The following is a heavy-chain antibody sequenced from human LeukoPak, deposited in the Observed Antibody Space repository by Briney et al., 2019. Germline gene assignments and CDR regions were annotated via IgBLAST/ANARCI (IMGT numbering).Heavy chain of an antibody. V-gene: IGHV1-2*06. Sequence: ASVKVSCKASGYTFTDYYVHWVRQAPGQGLEWMGRINPNSGGTNYAQKFQGRVTMTRDTSISTAYMELSRLRSDDTAVYYCARVARNCSSTSCYDYWGQGTLVTVSS. D-gene: IGHD2-2*01. CDR1: GYTFTDYY. J-gene: IGHJ4*02. CDR3: ARVARNCSSTSCYDY. CDR2: INPNSGGT.